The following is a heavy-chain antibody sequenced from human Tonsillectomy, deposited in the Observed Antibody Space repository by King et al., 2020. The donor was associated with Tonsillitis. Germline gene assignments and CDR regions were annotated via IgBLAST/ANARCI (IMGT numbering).Heavy chain of an antibody. J-gene: IGHJ4*02. Sequence: VQLQQWGAGLLKPSETLSLTCAVYGGSFSGYYWSWIRQPPGKGLEWIGEIYHSGSTNYNPSLKSRVTISVDTSKNQFSLKLSSVTAADTAVYYCAREIGFGELAMDYWGQGTLVTVSS. CDR1: GGSFSGYY. CDR3: AREIGFGELAMDY. D-gene: IGHD3-10*01. CDR2: IYHSGST. V-gene: IGHV4-34*01.